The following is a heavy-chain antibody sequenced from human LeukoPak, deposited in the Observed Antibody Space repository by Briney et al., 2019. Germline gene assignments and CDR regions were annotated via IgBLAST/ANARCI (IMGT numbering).Heavy chain of an antibody. V-gene: IGHV4-39*07. CDR3: ARETTMVRGVSWFDP. J-gene: IGHJ5*02. Sequence: SETLSLTCTVSGGSISSSSYYWGWIRQPPGKGLEWIGSIYYSGSTYYNPSLKSRATISVDTSKNQFSLKLSSVTAADTAVYYCARETTMVRGVSWFDPWGQGTLVTVSS. D-gene: IGHD3-10*01. CDR1: GGSISSSSYY. CDR2: IYYSGST.